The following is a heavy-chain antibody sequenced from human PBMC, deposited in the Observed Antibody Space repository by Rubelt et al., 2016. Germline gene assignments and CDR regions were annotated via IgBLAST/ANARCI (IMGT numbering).Heavy chain of an antibody. CDR2: ISAYNGNT. V-gene: IGHV1-18*01. CDR3: ARDLGPRSVLSPYYFDY. J-gene: IGHJ4*02. Sequence: QVQLVQSGAEVKKPGASVKVSCKASGYTFTSYGISWVRQAPGQGLEWMGWISAYNGNTNYAQKLQGRVTMTTDTSTSTAYRELRSLRSDDTAVYYCARDLGPRSVLSPYYFDYWGQGTLVTVSS. D-gene: IGHD3-16*01. CDR1: GYTFTSYG.